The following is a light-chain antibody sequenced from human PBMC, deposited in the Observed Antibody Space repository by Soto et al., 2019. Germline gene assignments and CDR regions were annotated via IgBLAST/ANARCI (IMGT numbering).Light chain of an antibody. CDR1: QSIASSY. J-gene: IGKJ3*01. CDR3: QHYGTSPLT. V-gene: IGKV3-20*01. Sequence: ELVLTQSPGTLSLSPGERATLSCRASQSIASSYFGWYQQKPGQAPRLLIYGASSRATGIPDRFSGSGSGTDFTLTITRLEPEDFAVYYCQHYGTSPLTFGPGTKVEIK. CDR2: GAS.